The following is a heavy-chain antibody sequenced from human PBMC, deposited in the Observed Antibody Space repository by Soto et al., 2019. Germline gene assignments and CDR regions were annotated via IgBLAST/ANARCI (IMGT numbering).Heavy chain of an antibody. Sequence: PGGSLRLSCADSGFTVDDYAMHWVRQAPGKGLEWVSGISWNSETIDYADSVKGRSTISRDNAKSSLFLQMNSLRPDDTALYYCAKDMKWGGMTTIHCFDSWGQGTMVTVSS. CDR1: GFTVDDYA. CDR3: AKDMKWGGMTTIHCFDS. D-gene: IGHD4-17*01. CDR2: ISWNSETI. V-gene: IGHV3-9*01. J-gene: IGHJ4*02.